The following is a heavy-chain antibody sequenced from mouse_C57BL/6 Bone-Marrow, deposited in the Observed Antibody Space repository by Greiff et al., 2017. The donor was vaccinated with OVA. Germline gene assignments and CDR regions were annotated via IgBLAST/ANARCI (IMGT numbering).Heavy chain of an antibody. V-gene: IGHV1-15*01. D-gene: IGHD1-1*01. Sequence: VQLQQSGAELVRPGASVTLSCKASGYTFTDYEMHWVKQTPVHGLEWIGAIDPETGGTAYNQKFKGKAILTADNSSSTAYMELRSLTSEDSAVYYCTRKYYGSSYEGFAYWGQGTLVTVSA. J-gene: IGHJ3*01. CDR1: GYTFTDYE. CDR2: IDPETGGT. CDR3: TRKYYGSSYEGFAY.